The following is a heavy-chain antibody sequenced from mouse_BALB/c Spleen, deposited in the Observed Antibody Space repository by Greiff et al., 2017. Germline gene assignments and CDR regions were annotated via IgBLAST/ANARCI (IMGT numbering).Heavy chain of an antibody. J-gene: IGHJ3*01. CDR2: ISSGGSYT. V-gene: IGHV5-6-4*01. D-gene: IGHD2-3*01. CDR3: TRPDEAWFAY. Sequence: EVMLVESGGGLVKPGGSLKLSCAASGFTFSSYTMSWVRQTPEKRLEWVATISSGGSYTYYPDSVKGRFTISRDNAKNTLYLQMSSLKSEDTAMYYCTRPDEAWFAYWGQGTLVTVSA. CDR1: GFTFSSYT.